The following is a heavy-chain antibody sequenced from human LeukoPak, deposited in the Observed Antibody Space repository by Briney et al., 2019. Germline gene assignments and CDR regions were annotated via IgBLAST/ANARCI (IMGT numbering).Heavy chain of an antibody. CDR1: GFTFSNYG. Sequence: GRSLRLSCAASGFTFSNYGMHWVRQAPGKGLEWVTIIWSDGSKSHYLDSVKGRFTVSRDNSKNTLYLQMDSLRAEDTAVYYCARDDSRNDNAFDPWGQGTVVTVSS. CDR3: ARDDSRNDNAFDP. J-gene: IGHJ3*01. V-gene: IGHV3-33*01. D-gene: IGHD6-13*01. CDR2: IWSDGSKS.